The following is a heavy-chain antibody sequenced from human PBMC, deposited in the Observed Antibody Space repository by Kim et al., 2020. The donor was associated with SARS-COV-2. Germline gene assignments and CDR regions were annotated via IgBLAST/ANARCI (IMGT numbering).Heavy chain of an antibody. D-gene: IGHD6-19*01. CDR3: AKSNRYSSGWYGLYFDY. CDR1: GFTFNSYA. CDR2: ISGSGGST. J-gene: IGHJ4*02. V-gene: IGHV3-23*01. Sequence: GGSLRLSCAVSGFTFNSYAMNWVRQAPGKGLEWVSVISGSGGSTYSADSVRGRFTISRDNSKNTLYLQMNSLRAEDTAVYYCAKSNRYSSGWYGLYFDYWGQGTLVTVSS.